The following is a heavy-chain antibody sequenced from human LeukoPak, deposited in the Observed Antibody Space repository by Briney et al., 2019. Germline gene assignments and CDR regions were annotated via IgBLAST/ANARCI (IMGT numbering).Heavy chain of an antibody. V-gene: IGHV4-59*01. Sequence: SETLSLTCTVSGGSISSYYWSWIRQPPGKGLEWIGYIYYSGSTNYNPSLKSRVTISVDTSKNQFSLKLNSVTAADTAVYYCARHREAAPGTRWFDPWGQGTLVTVSS. CDR3: ARHREAAPGTRWFDP. CDR2: IYYSGST. CDR1: GGSISSYY. D-gene: IGHD6-13*01. J-gene: IGHJ5*02.